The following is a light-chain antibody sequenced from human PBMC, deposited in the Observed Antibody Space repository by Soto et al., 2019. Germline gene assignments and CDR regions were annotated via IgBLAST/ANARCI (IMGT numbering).Light chain of an antibody. V-gene: IGLV1-40*01. J-gene: IGLJ3*02. CDR1: TSNIGTGYD. CDR3: QCYDMSLSGWV. CDR2: GNS. Sequence: QSVLTQPPSVSGAPGQRVTISCTGSTSNIGTGYDVHWYQQLPGTAPKLLIYGNSKRPSGVPDRISGSKSGSSASLAITGLQADDEADYYCQCYDMSLSGWVFGGGTQLTVL.